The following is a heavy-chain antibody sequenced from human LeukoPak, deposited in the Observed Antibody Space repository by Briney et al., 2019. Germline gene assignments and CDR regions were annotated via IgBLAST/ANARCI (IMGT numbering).Heavy chain of an antibody. CDR2: ISYDGSNK. CDR3: AKTMTTVDTHFDY. V-gene: IGHV3-30*18. CDR1: GFTFSPYT. J-gene: IGHJ4*02. Sequence: TGGSLRLSCAGSGFTFSPYTMNWVRQAPGKGLEWVAVISYDGSNKYYADSVKGRFTISRDNSKNTLYLQMNSLRAEDTAVYYCAKTMTTVDTHFDYWGQGTLVTVSS. D-gene: IGHD4-23*01.